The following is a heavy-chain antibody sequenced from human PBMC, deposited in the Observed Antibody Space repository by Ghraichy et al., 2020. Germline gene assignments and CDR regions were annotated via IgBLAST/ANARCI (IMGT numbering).Heavy chain of an antibody. CDR1: GFTFSTYS. J-gene: IGHJ6*02. Sequence: GESLNISCAASGFTFSTYSMHWVRQAPGKGLEWMAVISYDGSNKYYADSVKGRFTISRDNSKNTLYLQMNSLRAEDTAVYYCARDIKSSSWSYYYYAMDVWGQGTTVTVSS. CDR3: ARDIKSSSWSYYYYAMDV. CDR2: ISYDGSNK. V-gene: IGHV3-30-3*01. D-gene: IGHD6-13*01.